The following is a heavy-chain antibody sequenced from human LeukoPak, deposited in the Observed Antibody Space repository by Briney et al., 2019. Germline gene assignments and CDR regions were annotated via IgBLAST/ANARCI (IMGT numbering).Heavy chain of an antibody. Sequence: SSETLSLTCTIFGGSVSDHYWSWIRQSPGKGLEWIGYIYHTGSTSYNPSLKSRVTISVDTSKNQFSLKLSSVTAADTAVYYCARVREWLLPLFDYWGQGTLVTVSS. CDR1: GGSVSDHY. J-gene: IGHJ4*02. D-gene: IGHD3-3*01. CDR2: IYHTGST. V-gene: IGHV4-4*08. CDR3: ARVREWLLPLFDY.